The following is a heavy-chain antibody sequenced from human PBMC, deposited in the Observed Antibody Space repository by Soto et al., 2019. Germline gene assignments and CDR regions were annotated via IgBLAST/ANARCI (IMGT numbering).Heavy chain of an antibody. V-gene: IGHV3-7*01. CDR3: VKGPS. CDR1: GFTFSGHW. J-gene: IGHJ4*02. CDR2: INEAGSET. Sequence: GGSLRLSCAASGFTFSGHWMSWVRQAPGRGPEWVANINEAGSETYYGDSVKGRFTISRDNARNSLYLQMNSLSAEDTAFYYCVKGPSWGQGTLVTVYS.